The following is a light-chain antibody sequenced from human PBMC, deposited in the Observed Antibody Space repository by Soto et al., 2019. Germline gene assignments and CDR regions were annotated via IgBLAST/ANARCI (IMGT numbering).Light chain of an antibody. CDR2: LAS. Sequence: EIVLTQSPGTLSLSPGDTATLSCRASQSVRKNFLSWYQQKPGQAPRLLMYLASTRATGIPDRFSGSGSGTDFTLTISRLEPEDFAVYYCQQHSDPPPSYTFGQGTKLEIK. CDR1: QSVRKNF. J-gene: IGKJ2*01. V-gene: IGKV3-20*01. CDR3: QQHSDPPPSYT.